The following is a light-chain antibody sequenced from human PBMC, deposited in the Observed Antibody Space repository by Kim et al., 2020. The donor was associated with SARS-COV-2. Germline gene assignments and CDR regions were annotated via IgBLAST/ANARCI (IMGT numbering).Light chain of an antibody. CDR2: GKN. J-gene: IGLJ2*01. V-gene: IGLV3-19*01. CDR3: NSRDSSTNRLV. CDR1: SLRSYY. Sequence: SSELTQDPAVSVALGQTVRITCQGDSLRSYYASWYQQKPGQAPVVVIYGKNNRPSGIPDRFSGSSSGNTASLTIAGAQAEDEADYYCNSRDSSTNRLVFG.